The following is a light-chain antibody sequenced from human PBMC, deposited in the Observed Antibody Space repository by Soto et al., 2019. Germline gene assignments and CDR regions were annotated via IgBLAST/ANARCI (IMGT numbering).Light chain of an antibody. J-gene: IGKJ4*01. CDR2: DAS. CDR3: QQYHKWPLT. Sequence: EIVMTQSPATPSVSPGGRATLSVRASQSVSSNLAWYQQKPGQAPRLLIYDASNRATGIPARFSGSGSGTDFTLTISSLEPEDFAVYYCQQYHKWPLTFGGGTKVDIK. CDR1: QSVSSN. V-gene: IGKV3D-15*01.